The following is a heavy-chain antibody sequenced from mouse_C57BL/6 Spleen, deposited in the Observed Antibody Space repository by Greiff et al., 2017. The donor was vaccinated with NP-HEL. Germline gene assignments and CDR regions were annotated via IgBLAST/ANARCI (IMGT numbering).Heavy chain of an antibody. V-gene: IGHV1-64*01. Sequence: QVQLQQPGAELVKPGASVKLSCKASGYTFTSYWMHWVKQRPGQGLEWIGMIHPNSGSTNYNEKFKSKATLTVDKSASTAYMQLSSLTSEDSAVYYCARSEETWFAYWGQGTLVTVSA. CDR3: ARSEETWFAY. J-gene: IGHJ3*01. CDR1: GYTFTSYW. CDR2: IHPNSGST.